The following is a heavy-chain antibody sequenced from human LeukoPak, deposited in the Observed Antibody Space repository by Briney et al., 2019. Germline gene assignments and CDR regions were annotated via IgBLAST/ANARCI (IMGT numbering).Heavy chain of an antibody. J-gene: IGHJ4*02. Sequence: PMASVKVSCKASGYTFTSYDINWVRQATGQGLEWMGWINPNSGGTNYAQKFQGRVTMTRDTSISTAYMELSRLRSDDTAVYYCARDGRGSSWKQRGGDYWGQGTLVTVSS. CDR3: ARDGRGSSWKQRGGDY. CDR1: GYTFTSYD. CDR2: INPNSGGT. D-gene: IGHD6-13*01. V-gene: IGHV1-2*02.